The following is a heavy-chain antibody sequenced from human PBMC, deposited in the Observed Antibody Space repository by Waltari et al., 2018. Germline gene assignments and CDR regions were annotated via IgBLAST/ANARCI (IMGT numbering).Heavy chain of an antibody. Sequence: QLQLPESGPGLVTPSETLSLTCTVSGGPITSSSHYCGWIRQPPGKGLEWIGSIYYSGSTYYNPSLKSRVTISVDTSKNQFSLKLSSVTAADTAIYYCARQQFYFDTSGYPALYYFDYWGQGTLVTVSS. CDR1: GGPITSSSHY. CDR2: IYYSGST. CDR3: ARQQFYFDTSGYPALYYFDY. D-gene: IGHD3-22*01. J-gene: IGHJ4*02. V-gene: IGHV4-39*01.